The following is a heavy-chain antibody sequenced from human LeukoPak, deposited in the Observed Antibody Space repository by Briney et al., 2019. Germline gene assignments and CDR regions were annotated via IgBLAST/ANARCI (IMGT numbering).Heavy chain of an antibody. Sequence: SETLSLTFTVSGGSISSSSYYWGWIRQPPGKGLEWMGSIYYSGSTYYNPSLKSRVTISVDTSKNQFSLKLSSVTAADTAVYYCARSGITGNTNWFDPWGQGTLVTVSS. CDR1: GGSISSSSYY. V-gene: IGHV4-39*07. J-gene: IGHJ5*02. CDR2: IYYSGST. D-gene: IGHD1-7*01. CDR3: ARSGITGNTNWFDP.